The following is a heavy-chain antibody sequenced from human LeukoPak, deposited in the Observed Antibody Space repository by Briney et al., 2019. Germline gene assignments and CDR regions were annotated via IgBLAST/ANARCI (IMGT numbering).Heavy chain of an antibody. J-gene: IGHJ4*02. V-gene: IGHV4-61*08. CDR3: ARHRYSSNWGTLFDY. CDR2: IDNSGST. D-gene: IGHD6-13*01. Sequence: SETLSLTCTVSGGSISSGGYYWSWIRQPPGKGLEWIGYIDNSGSTNYNPSLKSRVTISVDTSKNQFSLKLSSVTATDTAVYYCARHRYSSNWGTLFDYWGQGTLVTVSS. CDR1: GGSISSGGYY.